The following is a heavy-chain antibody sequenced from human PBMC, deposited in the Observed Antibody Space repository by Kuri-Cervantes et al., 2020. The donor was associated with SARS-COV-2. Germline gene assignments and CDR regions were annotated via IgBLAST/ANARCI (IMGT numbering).Heavy chain of an antibody. CDR2: ISSSSSTI. D-gene: IGHD1-26*01. J-gene: IGHJ6*02. CDR1: GFTFSSYS. CDR3: ARCGSDYYYYYGMDV. V-gene: IGHV3-48*01. Sequence: GESLKISCAASGFTFSSYSMNWVRQAPGKGLEWVSYISSSSSTIYYADSVKGRFTISRDNAKNSLYLQMNSLRAEDTAVYYCARCGSDYYYYYGMDVWGQGTTVTVSS.